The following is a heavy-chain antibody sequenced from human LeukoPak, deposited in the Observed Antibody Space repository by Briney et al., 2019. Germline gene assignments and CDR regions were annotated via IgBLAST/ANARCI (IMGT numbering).Heavy chain of an antibody. D-gene: IGHD2-2*01. J-gene: IGHJ4*02. CDR3: ARVRRVAVVPYFDY. Sequence: KPSETLSLTCAVYGGSFSGYYWSWIRQPPGKGLEWIGEINHSESTNYNPSLKSRVTISVDTSKNQFSLELSSVTAADTAVYYCARVRRVAVVPYFDYWGQGTLVTVSS. CDR1: GGSFSGYY. V-gene: IGHV4-34*01. CDR2: INHSEST.